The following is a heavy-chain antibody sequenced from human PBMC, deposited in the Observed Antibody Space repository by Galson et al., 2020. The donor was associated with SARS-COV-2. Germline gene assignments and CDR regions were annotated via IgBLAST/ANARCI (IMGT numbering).Heavy chain of an antibody. CDR1: GFTFSTYW. CDR3: ANIREVRGRSYFFDY. J-gene: IGHJ4*02. CDR2: IKQDGSEK. Sequence: GGSLRLSCAASGFTFSTYWMSWVRQAPGKGLEWVANIKQDGSEKYYVDSVKGRFTISRDNAKNSLYLQMNSLRAEDTAVYYCANIREVRGRSYFFDYWGQGILVTVSS. V-gene: IGHV3-7*01. D-gene: IGHD3-10*01.